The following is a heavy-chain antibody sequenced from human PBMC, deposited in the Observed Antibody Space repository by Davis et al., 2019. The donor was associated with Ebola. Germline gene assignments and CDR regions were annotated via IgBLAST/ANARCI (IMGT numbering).Heavy chain of an antibody. CDR1: GFTVSSNY. D-gene: IGHD3-3*01. V-gene: IGHV3-53*01. CDR2: IYSGGST. CDR3: ARFWSQREGGIRYFDY. Sequence: PGGSLRLSCAASGFTVSSNYMSWVRQAPGKGLEWVSVIYSGGSTYYADSVKGRFTISRDNSKNTLYLQMNSLRAEDTAVYYCARFWSQREGGIRYFDYWGQGTLVTVSS. J-gene: IGHJ4*02.